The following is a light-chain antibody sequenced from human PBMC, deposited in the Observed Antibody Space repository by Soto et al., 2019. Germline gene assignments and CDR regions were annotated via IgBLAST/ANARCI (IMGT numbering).Light chain of an antibody. CDR1: QSVSGW. CDR3: QQYETFSGT. J-gene: IGKJ1*01. CDR2: DAS. V-gene: IGKV1-5*01. Sequence: DIPLTKSPPIVSASVGPTVPLTCRASQSVSGWLAWYQQQPGEAPKLLIYDASALPRGVPSRFSGSGSGTKFTLTIASLQPDDVATYYCQQYETFSGTFGPGTEVDIK.